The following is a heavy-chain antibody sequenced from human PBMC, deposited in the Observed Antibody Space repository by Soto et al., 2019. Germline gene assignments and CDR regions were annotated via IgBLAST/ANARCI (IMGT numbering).Heavy chain of an antibody. D-gene: IGHD4-17*01. CDR2: ISGSGGST. Sequence: GGSLRLSCAASGFTFSSYAMSWVRQAPGKGLEWVSAISGSGGSTYYADSVKGRFTISRDNSKNTLYLQMNSLRAEDTAVYYCAPRQATTVTTSSDYWGQGTLVTVSS. CDR1: GFTFSSYA. J-gene: IGHJ4*02. V-gene: IGHV3-23*01. CDR3: APRQATTVTTSSDY.